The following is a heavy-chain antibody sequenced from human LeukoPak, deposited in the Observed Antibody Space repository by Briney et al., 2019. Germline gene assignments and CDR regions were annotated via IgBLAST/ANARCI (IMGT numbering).Heavy chain of an antibody. V-gene: IGHV3-9*01. CDR1: GFTFDDYA. Sequence: TGGSLRLSCAASGFTFDDYAMHWVRQAPGKGLEWVSGISWNSGSIGYADSVKGRFTISRDNAKNSLYLQMNSLRAEDTALYYCAKQEYYDSSGYSIDYWGQGTLVTVSS. D-gene: IGHD3-22*01. J-gene: IGHJ4*02. CDR3: AKQEYYDSSGYSIDY. CDR2: ISWNSGSI.